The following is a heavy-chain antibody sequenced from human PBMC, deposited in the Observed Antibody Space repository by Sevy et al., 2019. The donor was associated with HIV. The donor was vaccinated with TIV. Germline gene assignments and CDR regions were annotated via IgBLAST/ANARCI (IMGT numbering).Heavy chain of an antibody. CDR1: GFTFSSYA. Sequence: GGSLRLSCAASGFTFSSYAMHWVRQAPGKGLEWVAVISYDGSNKYYAGSVKGRFTISRDNSKNTLYLQMNSLRAEDTAVYYCARDYNTTGYSSGWFLSHYYYGMDVWGQGTTVTVSS. D-gene: IGHD6-19*01. CDR3: ARDYNTTGYSSGWFLSHYYYGMDV. CDR2: ISYDGSNK. J-gene: IGHJ6*02. V-gene: IGHV3-30-3*01.